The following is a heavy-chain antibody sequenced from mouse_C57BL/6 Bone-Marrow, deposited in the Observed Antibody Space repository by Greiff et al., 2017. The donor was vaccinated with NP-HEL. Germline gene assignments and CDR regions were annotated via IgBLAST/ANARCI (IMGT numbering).Heavy chain of an antibody. CDR2: IYPGDGDT. CDR1: GYAFSSSW. Sequence: LQESGPELVKPGASVKISCKASGYAFSSSWMNWVKQRPGKGLEWIGRIYPGDGDTNYNGKFKGKATLTADKSSSTAYMQLSSLTSEDSAVYFCARSYYYGSTWFAYWGQGTLVTVSA. D-gene: IGHD1-1*01. CDR3: ARSYYYGSTWFAY. V-gene: IGHV1-82*01. J-gene: IGHJ3*01.